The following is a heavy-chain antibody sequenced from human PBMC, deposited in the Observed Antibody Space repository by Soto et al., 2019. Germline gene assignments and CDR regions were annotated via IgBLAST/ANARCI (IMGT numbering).Heavy chain of an antibody. Sequence: EVQLVESGGDLAQPGGSLRLSCAASGFTFSGFYFNWVRQAPGKGLEWVAYISSNSEVIYYADSVRGRFTMSRDNARNSLDLQMNRLRDEDTAVYYCVRASHFGYAMDVWGHGTMVTVSS. CDR3: VRASHFGYAMDV. CDR1: GFTFSGFY. V-gene: IGHV3-48*02. J-gene: IGHJ6*02. D-gene: IGHD3-10*01. CDR2: ISSNSEVI.